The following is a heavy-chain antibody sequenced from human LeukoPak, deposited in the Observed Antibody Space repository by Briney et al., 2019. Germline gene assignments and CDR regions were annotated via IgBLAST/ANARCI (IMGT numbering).Heavy chain of an antibody. D-gene: IGHD5-12*01. Sequence: GESLKISCKGSEDSFTNYWIGWVRHMPGKGLEWMGIIYPGDSDTRYNPSFQGQVTISADKSISTAYLQWSSLKASDTAMYYCARRRLRDYYFEYWGQGPLVTVSS. J-gene: IGHJ4*02. CDR2: IYPGDSDT. CDR1: EDSFTNYW. CDR3: ARRRLRDYYFEY. V-gene: IGHV5-51*01.